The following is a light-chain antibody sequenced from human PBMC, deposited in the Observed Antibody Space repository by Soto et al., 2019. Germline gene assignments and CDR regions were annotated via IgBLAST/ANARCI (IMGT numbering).Light chain of an antibody. CDR2: DVS. CDR1: SSDVGGYNY. CDR3: RSYTSSSLYV. J-gene: IGLJ1*01. Sequence: QSALTQPASVSGSPGQSITISCTGTSSDVGGYNYVSWYQQHPGKAPKLMIYDVSNRPSGVSNRFSGSKSGNTASLTNSGLQAEDEADYYCRSYTSSSLYVFGTGTKLTVL. V-gene: IGLV2-14*01.